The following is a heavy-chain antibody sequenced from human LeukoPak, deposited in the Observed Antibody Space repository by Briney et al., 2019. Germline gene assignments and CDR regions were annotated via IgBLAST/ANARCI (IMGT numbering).Heavy chain of an antibody. CDR3: ARIRYFDRLYHAFDI. J-gene: IGHJ3*02. CDR2: IYPGDSDT. V-gene: IGHV5-51*01. Sequence: GQSLVISCKASGYSFTTYWIGWVRQMPGKGLEWMGIIYPGDSDTRYSPSFQGQVTISADKSITTAYLQWSSLKASDTAMYYCARIRYFDRLYHAFDIWGQGTIVIVSS. CDR1: GYSFTTYW. D-gene: IGHD3-9*01.